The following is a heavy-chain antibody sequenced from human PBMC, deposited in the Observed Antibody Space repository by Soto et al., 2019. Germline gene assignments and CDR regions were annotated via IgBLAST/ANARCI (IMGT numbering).Heavy chain of an antibody. CDR1: GYTFTSYA. V-gene: IGHV1-3*01. CDR2: INAGNGNT. CDR3: ASRRAVAHTYYDYYGMDV. D-gene: IGHD6-19*01. Sequence: SVKVSCKASGYTFTSYAMHWVRQAPGQRLEWMGWINAGNGNTKYSQKFQGRVTITRDTSASTAYMELSSLRSEDTALYYWASRRAVAHTYYDYYGMDVWGQGTTVTVSS. J-gene: IGHJ6*02.